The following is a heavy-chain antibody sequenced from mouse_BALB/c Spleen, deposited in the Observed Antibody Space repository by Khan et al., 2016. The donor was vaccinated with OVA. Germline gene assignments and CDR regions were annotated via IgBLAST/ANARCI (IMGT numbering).Heavy chain of an antibody. Sequence: QVQLQQSGPELVRPGASVRISCKASGYTFTRYYIHWVKQRPGQGLEWIGWINPGNVNTDYNEKFKGKATLTADKSSSTAYMQLSSLTSEDSAVLCGARWGGNWPSDAMDYWGQGTLVTVSA. CDR1: GYTFTRYY. CDR3: ARWGGNWPSDAMDY. CDR2: INPGNVNT. D-gene: IGHD2-1*01. J-gene: IGHJ4*01. V-gene: IGHV1S56*01.